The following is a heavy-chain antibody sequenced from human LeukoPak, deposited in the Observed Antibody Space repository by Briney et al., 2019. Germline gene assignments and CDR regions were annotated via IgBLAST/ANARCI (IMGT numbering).Heavy chain of an antibody. V-gene: IGHV4-59*01. Sequence: TSETLSLTCTVSGGSISGYYWSWIRQPPGKGLEWIGYIFYSGSTNYNPSLKSRVTISVDTSKNQFSLKLSSVTAADTAVYYCAKGGNSYFDYWGQGTLVTVSS. CDR2: IFYSGST. CDR3: AKGGNSYFDY. CDR1: GGSISGYY. J-gene: IGHJ4*02. D-gene: IGHD4-23*01.